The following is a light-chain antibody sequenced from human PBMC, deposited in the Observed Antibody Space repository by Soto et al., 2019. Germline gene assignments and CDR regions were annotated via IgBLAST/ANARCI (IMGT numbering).Light chain of an antibody. J-gene: IGLJ1*01. CDR3: QSYDSSLSGPYV. V-gene: IGLV1-40*01. CDR1: SSNIGAGYD. Sequence: QSVLTQPPSVSGAPGQRVTISCTGSSSNIGAGYDVHWYQQLPGTAPKLLIYGNSNRPSGVPDRFSGSKSGTSASLAITGLQAEDEADYYCQSYDSSLSGPYVFGPGTKLTV. CDR2: GNS.